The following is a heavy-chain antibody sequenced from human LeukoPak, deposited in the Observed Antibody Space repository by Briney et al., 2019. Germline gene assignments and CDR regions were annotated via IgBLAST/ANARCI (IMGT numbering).Heavy chain of an antibody. D-gene: IGHD5-12*01. J-gene: IGHJ4*02. CDR3: ARGYSGYDFDY. CDR2: IYYSGST. Sequence: EASGTLSLTCTVSGGSISSSSYYWGWIRQPPGKGLEWIGSIYYSGSTYYNPSHKSRVTISVDTSKNQFSLKLSSVTAADTAVYYCARGYSGYDFDYWGQGTLVTVSS. V-gene: IGHV4-39*07. CDR1: GGSISSSSYY.